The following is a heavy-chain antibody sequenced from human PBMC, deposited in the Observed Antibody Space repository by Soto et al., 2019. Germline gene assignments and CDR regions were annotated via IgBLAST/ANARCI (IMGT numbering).Heavy chain of an antibody. V-gene: IGHV1-69*02. D-gene: IGHD3-10*01. CDR2: IIPILGIA. CDR1: GGTFSSYT. CDR3: ARRYMVRGADGLDAFDI. Sequence: ASVKVSCKASGGTFSSYTISWVRQAPGQGLEWMGRIIPILGIANYAQKFQGRVTITADKSTSTAYMELSSLRSEDTAVYYCARRYMVRGADGLDAFDIWGQGTMVTVSS. J-gene: IGHJ3*02.